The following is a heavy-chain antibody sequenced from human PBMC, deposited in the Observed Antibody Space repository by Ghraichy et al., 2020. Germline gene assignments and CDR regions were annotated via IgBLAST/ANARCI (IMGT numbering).Heavy chain of an antibody. Sequence: GGSLRLSCAASGFTFSSYAMSWVRQAPGKGLEWVSGISGSGGSTYYADSVKGRFTISRDNSKNTLYLQMNSLRAEDTAVYYCARRGVGEPVYYWGQGTLVTVSS. CDR2: ISGSGGST. J-gene: IGHJ4*02. CDR3: ARRGVGEPVYY. D-gene: IGHD3-10*01. V-gene: IGHV3-23*01. CDR1: GFTFSSYA.